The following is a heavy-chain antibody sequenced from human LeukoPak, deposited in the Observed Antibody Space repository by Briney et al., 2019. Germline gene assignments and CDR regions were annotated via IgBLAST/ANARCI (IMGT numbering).Heavy chain of an antibody. V-gene: IGHV3-23*01. D-gene: IGHD2-15*01. CDR1: GLTFSDHA. CDR2: ITSGFTP. Sequence: GGSLRLSCAASGLTFSDHAMSWFRQAPGKGLEWVAGITSGFTPHYADSVKGRFTISRDNSKDTFHLQLNSLRAEDTAIYYCAKDYSESRVADVFFEYWGQGTLVTVSS. J-gene: IGHJ4*02. CDR3: AKDYSESRVADVFFEY.